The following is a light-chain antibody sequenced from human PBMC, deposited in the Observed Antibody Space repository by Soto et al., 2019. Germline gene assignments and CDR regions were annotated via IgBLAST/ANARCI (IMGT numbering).Light chain of an antibody. J-gene: IGLJ3*02. CDR1: SGRIASNY. CDR2: EDN. CDR3: QSYDSRNVV. V-gene: IGLV6-57*04. Sequence: NFMLTQPHSVSESPGKTVTISCTRSSGRIASNYVQWYQQRPGSAPTTAIYEDNQRPSGVPDRFSGSIDRSSNSASLTISGLKTEDEADYYCQSYDSRNVVFGGGTKVTVL.